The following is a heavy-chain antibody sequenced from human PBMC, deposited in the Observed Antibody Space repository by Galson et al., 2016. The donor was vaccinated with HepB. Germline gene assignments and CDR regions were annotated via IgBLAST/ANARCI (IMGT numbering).Heavy chain of an antibody. V-gene: IGHV1-69*02. CDR3: GGGRGLNDISWGGLDV. J-gene: IGHJ6*04. CDR1: GGTFSSYT. D-gene: IGHD1-1*01. Sequence: SVKVSCKASGGTFSSYTISWVRQAPGQGLQWMGRIIPILGIANYAQKFQGRVTITADKSTSTAYMELSSLRTEDTAVYYCGGGRGLNDISWGGLDVWGKGTTVTVSS. CDR2: IIPILGIA.